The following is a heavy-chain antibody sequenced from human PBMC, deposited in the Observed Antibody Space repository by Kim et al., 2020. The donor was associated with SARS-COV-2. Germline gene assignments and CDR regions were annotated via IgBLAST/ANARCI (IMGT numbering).Heavy chain of an antibody. CDR3: ASGDDGYSSSWALDY. Sequence: PSLKSRVTISVDTSKNQCALELSSVTAADTAVYYCASGDDGYSSSWALDYWGQGTLVTVSS. V-gene: IGHV4-34*01. D-gene: IGHD6-13*01. J-gene: IGHJ4*02.